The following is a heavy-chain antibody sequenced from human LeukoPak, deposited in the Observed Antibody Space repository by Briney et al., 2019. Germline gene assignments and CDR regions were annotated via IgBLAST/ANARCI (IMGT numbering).Heavy chain of an antibody. Sequence: ASVKVSCKASGFTFTSSAMQWVRQARGQRPEWIGWIVVGSGNTNYAQKFQERVTITRDMSTSTAYMELSSLRSEDTAVYYCAAARRYYDSSGYLGLDPWGQGTLVTVSS. CDR3: AAARRYYDSSGYLGLDP. J-gene: IGHJ5*02. V-gene: IGHV1-58*02. CDR1: GFTFTSSA. D-gene: IGHD3-22*01. CDR2: IVVGSGNT.